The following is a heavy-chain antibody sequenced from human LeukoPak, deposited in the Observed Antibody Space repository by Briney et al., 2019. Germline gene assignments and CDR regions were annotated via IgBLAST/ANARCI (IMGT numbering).Heavy chain of an antibody. CDR1: GASISSDF. CDR2: VSHSGSS. V-gene: IGHV4-59*01. Sequence: PSETLSLTCTVSGASISSDFWTWIRHPPGKVLECIGYVSHSGSSNYNPSLKSRVTMSVDTSEHQFSLKLTSVTAADSAVYYCARYLRQEGKFYLDYWGQGTLVTVSS. D-gene: IGHD3-16*01. CDR3: ARYLRQEGKFYLDY. J-gene: IGHJ4*02.